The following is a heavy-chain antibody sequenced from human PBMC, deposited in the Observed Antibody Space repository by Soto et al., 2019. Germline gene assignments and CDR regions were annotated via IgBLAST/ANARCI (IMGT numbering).Heavy chain of an antibody. CDR1: GYTFTSYA. D-gene: IGHD6-19*01. CDR3: AADVFSAVAYNQGY. Sequence: ASVKVSCKASGYTFTSYAMHWVRQAPGQRLEWMGWINAGNGNTKYSQKFQGRVTITRDTSASTAYMELSSLRSEDTAVYYCAADVFSAVAYNQGYWGQGTLVTVSS. V-gene: IGHV1-3*01. CDR2: INAGNGNT. J-gene: IGHJ4*02.